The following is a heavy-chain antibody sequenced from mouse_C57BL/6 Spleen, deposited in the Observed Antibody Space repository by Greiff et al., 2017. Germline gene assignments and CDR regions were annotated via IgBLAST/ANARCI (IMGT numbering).Heavy chain of an antibody. D-gene: IGHD1-1*01. V-gene: IGHV1-55*01. CDR3: ARSATTGGPFDY. CDR1: GYTFTSYW. J-gene: IGHJ2*01. Sequence: VQLQQPGAELVKPGASVKMSCKASGYTFTSYWITWVKQRPGQGLEWIGDIYPGSGSTNYNEKFKSKATLTVDTSSSTAYMQLSSLTSEDPAVYYCARSATTGGPFDYRGQGTTLTVSS. CDR2: IYPGSGST.